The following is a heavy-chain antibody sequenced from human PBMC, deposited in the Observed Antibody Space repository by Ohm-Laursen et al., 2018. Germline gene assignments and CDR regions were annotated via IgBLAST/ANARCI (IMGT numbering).Heavy chain of an antibody. J-gene: IGHJ4*02. CDR3: AKDVGVAFAYDS. D-gene: IGHD2-15*01. Sequence: SLRLSCAASGFTFSSYAMSWVRQAPGKGLEWVAVVSYDERYKNYVDSVKGRFTVSRDSSKDTLYLQMNSLRNEDTAIYYCAKDVGVAFAYDSWGQGTLVTVSS. CDR1: GFTFSSYA. CDR2: VSYDERYK. V-gene: IGHV3-30*18.